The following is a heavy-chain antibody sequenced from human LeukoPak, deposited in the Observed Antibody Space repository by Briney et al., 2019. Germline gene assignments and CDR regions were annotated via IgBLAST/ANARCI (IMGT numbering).Heavy chain of an antibody. CDR3: ARGRPYSYDY. CDR1: AGPFSCYY. D-gene: IGHD4-11*01. J-gene: IGHJ4*02. V-gene: IGHV4-34*01. Sequence: PSETLSLTCAVYAGPFSCYYWSWIRQPPGKGLEWIGEINHSGSTNYNPSLKSRVTISVDTSKNQFSLKLSSVTAADTAVYYGARGRPYSYDYWGQGTLVTVSS. CDR2: INHSGST.